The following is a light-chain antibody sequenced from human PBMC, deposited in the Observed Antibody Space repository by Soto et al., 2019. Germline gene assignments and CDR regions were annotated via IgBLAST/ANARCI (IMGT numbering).Light chain of an antibody. CDR2: DAS. V-gene: IGKV3-11*01. CDR1: QSVSSY. CDR3: QYRSNWT. Sequence: EIVLTQSPATLSLSPGERATLSCRASQSVSSYLAWYQQKPGQAPRLLIYDASNRATGIPARFSGSGSGTYFTLTIRSLEPQHFAVYECQYRSNWTFGQGTKVEIK. J-gene: IGKJ1*01.